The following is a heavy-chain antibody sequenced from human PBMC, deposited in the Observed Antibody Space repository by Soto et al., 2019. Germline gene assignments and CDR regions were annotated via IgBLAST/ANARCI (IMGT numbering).Heavy chain of an antibody. CDR2: IVVGSGNT. CDR3: AAFDPGPMGFDP. CDR1: GFTFSSSA. D-gene: IGHD3-9*01. V-gene: IGHV1-58*01. J-gene: IGHJ5*02. Sequence: SVKVSCKASGFTFSSSAAQWVRQARGQRLEWIGKIVVGSGNTNYAQKFQERVTITRDVSTSTAYMELSSLRSEDTAFYYCAAFDPGPMGFDPWGQGTLVTVSS.